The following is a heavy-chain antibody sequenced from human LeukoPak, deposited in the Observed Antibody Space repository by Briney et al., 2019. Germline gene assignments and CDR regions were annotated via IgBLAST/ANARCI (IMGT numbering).Heavy chain of an antibody. CDR2: LSDSGCNT. D-gene: IGHD3-10*01. CDR1: GFTFSSYA. J-gene: IGHJ4*02. Sequence: GGSLRLSCAASGFTFSSYAMSWVRRAPGKGLEGVSGLSDSGCNTYYAHSVKGRFTISRDSSKNTLYLQMNTLRAEDTAVYYCAKSYYYNSGSWGIFDYWGQGTLVTVS. CDR3: AKSYYYNSGSWGIFDY. V-gene: IGHV3-23*01.